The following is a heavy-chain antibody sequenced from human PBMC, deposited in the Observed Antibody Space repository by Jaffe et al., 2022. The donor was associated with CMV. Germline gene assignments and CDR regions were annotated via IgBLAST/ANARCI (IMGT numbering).Heavy chain of an antibody. CDR2: IKSKTDGGTT. V-gene: IGHV3-15*01. CDR1: GFTFSNAW. J-gene: IGHJ4*02. CDR3: TTRSSRIAVAGTFDY. D-gene: IGHD6-19*01. Sequence: EVQLVESGGGLVKPGGSLRLSCAASGFTFSNAWMSWVRQAPGKGLEWVGRIKSKTDGGTTDYAAPVKGRFTISRDDSKNTLYLQMNSLKTEDTAVYYCTTRSSRIAVAGTFDYWGQGTLVTVSS.